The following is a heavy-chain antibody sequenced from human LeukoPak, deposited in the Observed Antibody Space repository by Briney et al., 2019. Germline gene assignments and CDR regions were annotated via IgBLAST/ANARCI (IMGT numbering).Heavy chain of an antibody. D-gene: IGHD3-9*01. J-gene: IGHJ2*01. CDR2: IYYSGNR. Sequence: PSETLSLTCSVSGGSFSVSGYYWGWMRQPPGKGLEWIGNIYYSGNRYYNPSLKSRVAISVDTSKSQVSLRLSSVTAADTAVYYCARGSAGDNWYFDLWGRGTLVTVSS. CDR3: ARGSAGDNWYFDL. V-gene: IGHV4-39*07. CDR1: GGSFSVSGYY.